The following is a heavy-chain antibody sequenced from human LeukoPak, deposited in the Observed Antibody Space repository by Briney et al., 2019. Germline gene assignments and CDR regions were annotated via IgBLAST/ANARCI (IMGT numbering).Heavy chain of an antibody. V-gene: IGHV1-2*06. CDR2: INPNSGGT. D-gene: IGHD1-1*01. CDR3: ARTAPYAGSWNAKANSYYFDY. CDR1: EYTFTGYY. Sequence: GASVTVSCKASEYTFTGYYMHWVRQAPGQGLEWMGRINPNSGGTNYAQKFQDRVTMTRDTSISTAYMELNSLRSEDTAVYYCARTAPYAGSWNAKANSYYFDYWGQGSLVTVSS. J-gene: IGHJ4*02.